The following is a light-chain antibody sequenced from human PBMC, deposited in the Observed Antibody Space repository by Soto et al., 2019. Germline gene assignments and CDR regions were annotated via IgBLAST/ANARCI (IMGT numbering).Light chain of an antibody. Sequence: IVLTQSPGTLSLSPGERATLSCRASQSVSSSNLAWYQHKPGQAPILVMYGASSRATGIPDRFSGSGSGTDFTLTISRLEREDFAIYYCQQYGAAPVSFGQGTKLEIK. V-gene: IGKV3-20*01. J-gene: IGKJ2*03. CDR3: QQYGAAPVS. CDR2: GAS. CDR1: QSVSSSN.